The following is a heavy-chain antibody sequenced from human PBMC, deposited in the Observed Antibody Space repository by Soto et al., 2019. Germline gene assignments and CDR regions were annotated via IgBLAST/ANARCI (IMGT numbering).Heavy chain of an antibody. J-gene: IGHJ4*02. V-gene: IGHV4-39*01. Sequence: QLQLQESGPGLVKPSETLSLTCTVSDGSISSSSYYWGWIRQPPGKGLEWIGSIYYSGSTYYNPSLKSRVTISVDTSKSQFALKLSSVTAPDTAVYYCARLATDYGGNHFDYWGQGTLVTVSS. D-gene: IGHD4-17*01. CDR2: IYYSGST. CDR1: DGSISSSSYY. CDR3: ARLATDYGGNHFDY.